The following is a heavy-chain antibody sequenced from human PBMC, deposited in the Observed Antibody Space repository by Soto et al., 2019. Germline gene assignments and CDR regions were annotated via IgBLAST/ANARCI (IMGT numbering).Heavy chain of an antibody. CDR1: GGSFSGYY. CDR3: ARNPADYDSSGSFGY. J-gene: IGHJ4*02. Sequence: SETLSLTCAVYGGSFSGYYWSWIRQPPGKGLEWIGEINHSGSTNYNPSLKSRVTISVDTSKNQFSLKLSSVTAADTAVYYCARNPADYDSSGSFGYWGQGTLVTVSS. V-gene: IGHV4-34*01. D-gene: IGHD3-22*01. CDR2: INHSGST.